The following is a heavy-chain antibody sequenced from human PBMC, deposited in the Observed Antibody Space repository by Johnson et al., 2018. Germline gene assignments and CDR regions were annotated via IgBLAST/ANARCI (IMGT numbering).Heavy chain of an antibody. CDR2: ISYDGSNK. J-gene: IGHJ3*02. CDR3: ARDASRDYPDAFDI. D-gene: IGHD4-11*01. CDR1: GFTFSSYA. Sequence: VQLVESGGGVVQPGRSLRLSCAASGFTFSSYAMHWVRQAPGKGLEWVAVISYDGSNKYYADSVKGRFTISRDNSKNTLNLQMNSLRAEDTALSYCARDASRDYPDAFDIWGQGTMVTVSS. V-gene: IGHV3-30-3*01.